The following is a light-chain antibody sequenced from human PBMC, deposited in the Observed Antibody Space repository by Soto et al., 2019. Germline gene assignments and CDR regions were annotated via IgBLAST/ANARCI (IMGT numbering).Light chain of an antibody. Sequence: EIVMTQSPATLSVSPGEGATLSCRASQSVSSNLAWYQQKPGQAPRLLIYGASTRATGIPTRFSGSGSGTEITLTISSLQSEDIAVYYCQQYNNWPRTFGQGTKVDIK. CDR3: QQYNNWPRT. CDR1: QSVSSN. J-gene: IGKJ1*01. CDR2: GAS. V-gene: IGKV3-15*01.